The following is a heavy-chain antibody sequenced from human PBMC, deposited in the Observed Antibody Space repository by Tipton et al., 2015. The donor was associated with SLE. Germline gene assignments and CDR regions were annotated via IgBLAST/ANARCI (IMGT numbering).Heavy chain of an antibody. CDR3: AKYYYSSSGVQSFDS. D-gene: IGHD3-22*01. V-gene: IGHV4-59*08. CDR2: IYYSGNT. CDR1: GGSISSYY. J-gene: IGHJ4*02. Sequence: TLSLTCIVSGGSISSYYWTWIRQPPGKGLEWIGYIYYSGNTNYNPSLKSRVTLSVDTSKNHFSLRLSSVTAADTAVYYCAKYYYSSSGVQSFDSWGQGTLVIVSS.